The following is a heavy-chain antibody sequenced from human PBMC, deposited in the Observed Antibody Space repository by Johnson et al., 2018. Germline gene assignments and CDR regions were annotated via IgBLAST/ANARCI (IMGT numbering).Heavy chain of an antibody. Sequence: QVQLVQSGAEVKKPGSSGKVSCKASGGTFSSYTISWVRQSPGPGLEWMGRIIPILGIAHYAQKFQGRVTITADKSTSTAYMELSSLRSEDTAVYYCASPVDTAMADAFDIWGQGTMVTVSS. CDR3: ASPVDTAMADAFDI. D-gene: IGHD5-18*01. V-gene: IGHV1-69*02. CDR2: IIPILGIA. J-gene: IGHJ3*02. CDR1: GGTFSSYT.